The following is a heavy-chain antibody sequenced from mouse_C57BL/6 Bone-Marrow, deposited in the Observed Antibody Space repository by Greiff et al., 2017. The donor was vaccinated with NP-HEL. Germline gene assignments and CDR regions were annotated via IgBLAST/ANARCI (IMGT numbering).Heavy chain of an antibody. J-gene: IGHJ1*03. V-gene: IGHV1-5*01. Sequence: VHVKQSGTVLARPGASVKMSCKTSGYTFTSYWMHWVKQRPGQGLEWIGAIYPGNSDTSYNQKFKGKAKLTAVTSASTAYMELSSLTNEDSAVYYCTEVYYSNYGWYFDVWGTGTTVTVSS. CDR1: GYTFTSYW. D-gene: IGHD2-5*01. CDR2: IYPGNSDT. CDR3: TEVYYSNYGWYFDV.